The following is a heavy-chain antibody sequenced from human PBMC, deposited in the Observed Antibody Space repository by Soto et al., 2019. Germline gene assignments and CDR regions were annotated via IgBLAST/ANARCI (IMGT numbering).Heavy chain of an antibody. CDR2: SIPMIGTP. CDR1: GDTFSSYA. J-gene: IGHJ4*01. Sequence: SVKVSCKSSGDTFSSYAISWVRQAPGQGLEWMGGSIPMIGTPSYAQKCQDRVTITADKFTSTAYMELSGLRSEDTAVYYCAKEKSGYDRSGYYRPDYWG. D-gene: IGHD3-22*01. CDR3: AKEKSGYDRSGYYRPDY. V-gene: IGHV1-69*06.